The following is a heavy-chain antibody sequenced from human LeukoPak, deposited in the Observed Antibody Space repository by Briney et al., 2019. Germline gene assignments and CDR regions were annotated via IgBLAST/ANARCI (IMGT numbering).Heavy chain of an antibody. CDR3: ARGPHYDILTGYYTNIDY. CDR2: IYPGDSDT. D-gene: IGHD3-9*01. Sequence: GESLKISCKGSGYSFTSYWIGWVRQMPGKGLEWMGIIYPGDSDTRYSPSFQGQVTISADKSISTAYLQWSSLKASDTAMYYCARGPHYDILTGYYTNIDYWGQGTLVTVSS. CDR1: GYSFTSYW. V-gene: IGHV5-51*01. J-gene: IGHJ4*02.